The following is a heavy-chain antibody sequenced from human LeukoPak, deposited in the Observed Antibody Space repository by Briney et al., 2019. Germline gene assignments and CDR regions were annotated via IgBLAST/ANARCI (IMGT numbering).Heavy chain of an antibody. CDR1: GFTFSSYE. J-gene: IGHJ4*02. D-gene: IGHD3-16*01. CDR3: ARRGSYNDY. CDR2: IRSSGSTI. Sequence: GGSLRLSCAASGFTFSSYEMNWVRRAPGKGLEWVSYIRSSGSTIYYADSVKGRFTISRDNAKNSLYLQMNSLRAEDTAVYYCARRGSYNDYWGQGTLVTVSS. V-gene: IGHV3-48*03.